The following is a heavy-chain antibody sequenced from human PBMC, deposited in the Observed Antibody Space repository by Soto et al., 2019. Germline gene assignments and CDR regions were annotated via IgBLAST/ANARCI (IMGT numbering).Heavy chain of an antibody. Sequence: SETLSLTCAVYGGSFSGYYWSWVRQPPGKGLEWIGEINHSGSTNYILSLKSRVTISVDTSKNQFSLNLRSVTAADTAVYYCARGHGCNASSAPFDYWGQGTLVTVSS. CDR3: ARGHGCNASSAPFDY. CDR2: INHSGST. CDR1: GGSFSGYY. D-gene: IGHD6-19*01. V-gene: IGHV4-34*01. J-gene: IGHJ4*02.